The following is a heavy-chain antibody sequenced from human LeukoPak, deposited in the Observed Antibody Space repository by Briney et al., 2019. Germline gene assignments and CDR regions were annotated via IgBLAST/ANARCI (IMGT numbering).Heavy chain of an antibody. V-gene: IGHV4-39*01. Sequence: SGTLSLTCSVSGVSISETTYYWGWIRQPPGKGLGWIVIVSNSTSTYNNPSLKSRVTISVDTSNNQFSLKLSSVTAADTAVYFCARHGTSFHIWGQGTMVTVSS. D-gene: IGHD1-1*01. CDR1: GVSISETTYY. CDR3: ARHGTSFHI. CDR2: VSNSTST. J-gene: IGHJ3*02.